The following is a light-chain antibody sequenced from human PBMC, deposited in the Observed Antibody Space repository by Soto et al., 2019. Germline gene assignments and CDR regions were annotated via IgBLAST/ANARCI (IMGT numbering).Light chain of an antibody. V-gene: IGKV1-39*01. CDR3: QQYLISVT. J-gene: IGKJ5*01. Sequence: DIQMTQSPSSLSASVGDRVTITCRASQSISSYLNWYQQKPGKAPKLLIYAASSLQSGVPSRFSGSGSGTDFTLTISRLEPEDFAVYYCQQYLISVTFGQGTRLEIK. CDR2: AAS. CDR1: QSISSY.